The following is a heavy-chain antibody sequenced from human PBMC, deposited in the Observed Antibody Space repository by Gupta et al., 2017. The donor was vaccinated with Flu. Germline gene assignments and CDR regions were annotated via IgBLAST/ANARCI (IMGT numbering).Heavy chain of an antibody. V-gene: IGHV3-21*01. J-gene: IGHJ4*02. D-gene: IGHD3-22*01. CDR2: SSYI. Sequence: SSYIYYADSVKGRFTISRDNAKNSLYLQMNSLRAEDTAVYYCARSWAYDGNAYYLDYWGQGTLVTVSS. CDR3: ARSWAYDGNAYYLDY.